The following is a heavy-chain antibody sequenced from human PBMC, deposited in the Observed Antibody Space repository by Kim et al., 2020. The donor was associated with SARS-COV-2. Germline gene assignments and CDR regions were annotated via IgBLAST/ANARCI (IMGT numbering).Heavy chain of an antibody. V-gene: IGHV4-4*02. D-gene: IGHD6-19*01. Sequence: PSLKSRVTISVDKSKNQFSLKLSSVTAADTAVYYCARAPYYSSGWYYFDSWGQGTLVTVSS. CDR3: ARAPYYSSGWYYFDS. J-gene: IGHJ4*02.